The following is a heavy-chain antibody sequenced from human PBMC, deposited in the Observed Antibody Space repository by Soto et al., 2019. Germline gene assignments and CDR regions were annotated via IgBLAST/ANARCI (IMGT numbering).Heavy chain of an antibody. J-gene: IGHJ6*02. D-gene: IGHD2-15*01. Sequence: PGGSLRLSCAASGFPFSSYSMSWVRQAPGKGLEWVSAISGSGGSTYYADSVKGRFTISRDNSKNTLYLQMNSLRAEDTAVYYCARELLGYCSGGSCYSDYYGMDVWGQGTTVTVSS. CDR1: GFPFSSYS. CDR3: ARELLGYCSGGSCYSDYYGMDV. V-gene: IGHV3-23*01. CDR2: ISGSGGST.